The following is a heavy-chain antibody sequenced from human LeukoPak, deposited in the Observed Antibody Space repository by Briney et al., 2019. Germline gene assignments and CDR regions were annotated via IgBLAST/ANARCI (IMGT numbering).Heavy chain of an antibody. D-gene: IGHD4-17*01. Sequence: SETLSLTCTVSGGSISSYYWSWLRQPPGKGLEWIGYIYHSGSTKYNPSLKSRVSISSDTSKNQFSLELSSVTAADTAVYYCARLKATVSIHAYFDSWGQGTLVTVSS. CDR3: ARLKATVSIHAYFDS. V-gene: IGHV4-59*01. J-gene: IGHJ4*02. CDR2: IYHSGST. CDR1: GGSISSYY.